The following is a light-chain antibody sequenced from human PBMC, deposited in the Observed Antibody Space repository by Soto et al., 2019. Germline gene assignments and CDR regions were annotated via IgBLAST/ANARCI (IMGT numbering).Light chain of an antibody. CDR1: QGISSF. Sequence: IQLTQSPSSLSASVGDRVTITCRASQGISSFLAWYQQKPGKAPKLLIYGACTLQSGVPSRFSGSGSGTDFTLTIGSLQPEDFATYYCQQLNSFPIPFGPGTKVDIK. V-gene: IGKV1-9*01. CDR3: QQLNSFPIP. CDR2: GAC. J-gene: IGKJ3*01.